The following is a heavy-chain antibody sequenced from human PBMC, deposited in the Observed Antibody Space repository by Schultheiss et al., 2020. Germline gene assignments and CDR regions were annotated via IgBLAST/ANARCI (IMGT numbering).Heavy chain of an antibody. Sequence: GGSLRLSCAASGFTFDDYAMNWVRQAPGKGLEWVSGITWNSGGMGYADSVKGRFTISRDNTKNSLYLEMNSLRVEDTALYYCVKEVKRYSYGSGSRRDYYGMDVWGQGTTVTVSS. V-gene: IGHV3-9*01. CDR2: ITWNSGGM. J-gene: IGHJ6*02. CDR3: VKEVKRYSYGSGSRRDYYGMDV. CDR1: GFTFDDYA. D-gene: IGHD3-10*01.